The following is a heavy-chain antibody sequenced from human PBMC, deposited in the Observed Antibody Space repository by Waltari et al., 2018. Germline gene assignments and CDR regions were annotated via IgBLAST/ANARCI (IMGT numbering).Heavy chain of an antibody. V-gene: IGHV4-39*01. Sequence: QLQLQESGPGLVKPSETLSLTCTVSGGSISSSSYYWGWIRQPPGKGLEWIGSIYYSGGHHYHPSPKGRGTISVETSKNQFSLKLSSVNAADTAVYYCARQPGVVLRFLEWLTRDWYFDLWGRGTLVTVSS. CDR2: IYYSGGH. CDR1: GGSISSSSYY. J-gene: IGHJ2*01. CDR3: ARQPGVVLRFLEWLTRDWYFDL. D-gene: IGHD3-3*01.